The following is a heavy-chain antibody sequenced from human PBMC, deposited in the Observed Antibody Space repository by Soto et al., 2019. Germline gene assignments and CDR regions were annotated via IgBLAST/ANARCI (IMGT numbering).Heavy chain of an antibody. D-gene: IGHD3-22*01. Sequence: ASVKVSCKASGYTFTIYYMHWVRQAPGQGREWMGIINPSGGSTSYAQKFQGRVTMTRDTSTSTVYMELSSLRSEDTAVYYCARDYYDSSGYVLSYFDYWGQGTLVTVSS. CDR1: GYTFTIYY. J-gene: IGHJ4*02. V-gene: IGHV1-46*03. CDR2: INPSGGST. CDR3: ARDYYDSSGYVLSYFDY.